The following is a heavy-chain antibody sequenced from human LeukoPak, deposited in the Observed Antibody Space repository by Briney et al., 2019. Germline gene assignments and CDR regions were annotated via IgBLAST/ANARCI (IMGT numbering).Heavy chain of an antibody. CDR2: IYYSGST. Sequence: PSETLSLTCTVSGGSISSYYWSWIRQPPGKGLEWIGYIYYSGSTNYNPSLESRVTISVDTSKNQFSLKLSSVTAADTAVYYCARDRTGGYCSSTSCYGVYYYYGMDVWGQGTTVTVSS. CDR3: ARDRTGGYCSSTSCYGVYYYYGMDV. CDR1: GGSISSYY. V-gene: IGHV4-59*01. J-gene: IGHJ6*02. D-gene: IGHD2-2*01.